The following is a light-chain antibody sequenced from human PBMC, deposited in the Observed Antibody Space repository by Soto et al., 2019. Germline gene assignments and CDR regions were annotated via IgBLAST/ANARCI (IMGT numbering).Light chain of an antibody. J-gene: IGKJ2*01. V-gene: IGKV3-20*01. CDR1: QSVDSRF. CDR3: QRFSGPTMYT. Sequence: EIVLTQSPGTLSLSPGQRATLSCRASQSVDSRFLAWYQQKAGQAPRLLISGTSSRATGIPDRFSGSGSGTDFTLIISRLEPEDFAVYYCQRFSGPTMYTFGQGTKLEIK. CDR2: GTS.